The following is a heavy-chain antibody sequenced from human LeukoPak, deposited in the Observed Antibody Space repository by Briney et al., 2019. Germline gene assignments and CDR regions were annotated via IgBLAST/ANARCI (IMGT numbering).Heavy chain of an antibody. CDR3: ARDRDNGMDV. CDR2: ISSSRSNI. CDR1: GFTVSSNY. V-gene: IGHV3-21*01. Sequence: PGGSLRLSCAASGFTVSSNYMSWVRQAPGKGLEGVSSISSSRSNIYYADSVKGRFTISRDNAKNSLYLQMNSLRAEDTAVYYCARDRDNGMDVWGQGTTVTVSS. J-gene: IGHJ6*02.